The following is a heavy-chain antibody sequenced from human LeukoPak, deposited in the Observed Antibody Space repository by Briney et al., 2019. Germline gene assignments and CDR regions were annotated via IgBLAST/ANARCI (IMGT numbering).Heavy chain of an antibody. CDR2: LSGSDEST. CDR1: GFAFSTYA. Sequence: GGSLRLSCAASGFAFSTYAMNWVRQAPGKGLEWVSALSGSDESTYYADSVKGRFTISRDNSKNTVYLQMNSLRAADTAVYYCAKDIAAGQWSYYFDYWGQGTLVTVSS. V-gene: IGHV3-23*01. CDR3: AKDIAAGQWSYYFDY. D-gene: IGHD6-13*01. J-gene: IGHJ4*02.